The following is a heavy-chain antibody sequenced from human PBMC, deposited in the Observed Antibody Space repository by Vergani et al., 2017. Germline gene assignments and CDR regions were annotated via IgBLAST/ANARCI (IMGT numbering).Heavy chain of an antibody. CDR1: GYTFTSYG. CDR2: ISAYNGNT. D-gene: IGHD2-15*01. Sequence: QVQLVQSGAEVKKPGASVKVSCKASGYTFTSYGISWVRQAPGQGLEWMGWISAYNGNTNYAQKLQGRVTMTTDTSTSTAYMELSSLRSEDTAVYYCATCRGYCSGGSGYYYYGMDVWGQGTTVTVSS. J-gene: IGHJ6*02. V-gene: IGHV1-18*01. CDR3: ATCRGYCSGGSGYYYYGMDV.